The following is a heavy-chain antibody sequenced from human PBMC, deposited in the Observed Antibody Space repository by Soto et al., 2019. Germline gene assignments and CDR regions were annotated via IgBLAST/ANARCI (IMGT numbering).Heavy chain of an antibody. CDR2: INPSGGST. V-gene: IGHV1-46*01. J-gene: IGHJ3*02. D-gene: IGHD3-9*01. Sequence: QVQLVQSGAEVKKPGASVKVSCKASGYTFTSYYMHWVRQAPGQGLEWMGIINPSGGSTSYAQKCQGRVTMTRDTSTSTVYMELSSLRSEDTAVYYCVVEGLTGYYVVAFDIWGQGTMVTVSS. CDR3: VVEGLTGYYVVAFDI. CDR1: GYTFTSYY.